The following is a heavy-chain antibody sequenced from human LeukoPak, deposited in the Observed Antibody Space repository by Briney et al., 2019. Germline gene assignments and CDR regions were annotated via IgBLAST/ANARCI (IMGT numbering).Heavy chain of an antibody. V-gene: IGHV4-59*08. J-gene: IGHJ5*02. CDR2: IFYTGTT. Sequence: PSETLSLTCTVSGDSINGYYWSWIRQPPGKGLEYIGYIFYTGTTNYNPSLKSRVTISVDTSKNQFSLKLSSVTAADTAVYYCATYYYYTSGSFDPWGQGTLVTVSS. CDR3: ATYYYYTSGSFDP. D-gene: IGHD3-10*01. CDR1: GDSINGYY.